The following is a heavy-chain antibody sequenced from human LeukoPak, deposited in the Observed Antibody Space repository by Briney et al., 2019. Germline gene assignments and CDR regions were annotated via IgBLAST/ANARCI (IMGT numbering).Heavy chain of an antibody. V-gene: IGHV4-34*01. D-gene: IGHD3-9*01. CDR1: GGSFSGYY. J-gene: IGHJ4*02. Sequence: SETLSLTCAVYGGSFSGYYWSWIRQPPGKGLEWIGEIKHSGSTNYNPSLKSRVTISVDTSKNQFSLKLSSVTAADTAVYYCAIDILTGYGYWGQGTLVTVSS. CDR3: AIDILTGYGY. CDR2: IKHSGST.